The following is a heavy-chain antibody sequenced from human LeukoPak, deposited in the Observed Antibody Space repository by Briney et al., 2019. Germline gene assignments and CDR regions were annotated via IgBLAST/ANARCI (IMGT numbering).Heavy chain of an antibody. CDR3: ARRHSSGWFYY. D-gene: IGHD6-19*01. Sequence: SETLSLTCTVSGYSISNGYYWDWIRQPPGTGLKWIGNIYRSGSTSYNPSLKSRVTISVDTSKNQFSLKVNSVTAADTAVYYCARRHSSGWFYYWGQGTLVAVSS. V-gene: IGHV4-38-2*02. J-gene: IGHJ4*02. CDR2: IYRSGST. CDR1: GYSISNGYY.